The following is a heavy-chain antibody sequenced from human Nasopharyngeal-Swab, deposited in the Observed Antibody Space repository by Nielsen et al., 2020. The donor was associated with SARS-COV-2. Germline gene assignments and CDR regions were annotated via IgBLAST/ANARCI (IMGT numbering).Heavy chain of an antibody. Sequence: GGSLRLSCAASGFSITTYGMTWVRQAPGKGLEWVSSISELGSGIYYADSVRGRFSISRDTSKNTVYLQMNTLRADDTALYFCTRGLTGHIAQWNPSPYWGQGTLVTVSS. CDR2: ISELGSGI. J-gene: IGHJ4*02. CDR3: TRGLTGHIAQWNPSPY. V-gene: IGHV3-23*01. CDR1: GFSITTYG. D-gene: IGHD1-14*01.